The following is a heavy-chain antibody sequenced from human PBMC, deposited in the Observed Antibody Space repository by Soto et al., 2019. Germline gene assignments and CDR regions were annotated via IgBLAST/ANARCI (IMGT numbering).Heavy chain of an antibody. CDR3: TRSLYSSSWYAGS. CDR1: VYSIISGYY. V-gene: IGHV4-38-2*01. Sequence: PSETLSLTCGFSVYSIISGYYCGWIRQPPGKGLEWIGSVYHSGTTYYNPSLKSRVTISLDTSKNQFSLRLTSVTAADTAMYFCTRSLYSSSWYAGSWGQGTLVTVSS. D-gene: IGHD6-13*01. CDR2: VYHSGTT. J-gene: IGHJ4*02.